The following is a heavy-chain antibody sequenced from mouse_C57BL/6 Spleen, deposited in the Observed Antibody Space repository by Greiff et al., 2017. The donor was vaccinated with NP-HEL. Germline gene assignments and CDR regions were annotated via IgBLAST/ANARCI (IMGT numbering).Heavy chain of an antibody. D-gene: IGHD2-5*01. Sequence: DVKLVESGGGLVKPGGSLKLSCAASGFTFSSYAMSWVRQTPEKRLEWVATISDGGSYTYYPDNVKGRFTISRDNAKNNLYLQMSHLKSEDTAMYYCARDVYSKDAMDYWGQGTSVTVSS. J-gene: IGHJ4*01. CDR2: ISDGGSYT. V-gene: IGHV5-4*01. CDR1: GFTFSSYA. CDR3: ARDVYSKDAMDY.